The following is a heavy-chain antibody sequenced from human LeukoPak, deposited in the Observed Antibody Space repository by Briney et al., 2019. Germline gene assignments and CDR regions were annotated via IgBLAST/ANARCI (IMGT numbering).Heavy chain of an antibody. CDR1: GFTFGDYA. Sequence: GGALRLSCTASGFTFGDYAMSWVRQARGKGLEGVGFIRSKAYGGTTEYAASVKGRFTISRDDSKSIAYLQMNSLKTEDTAVYYCTRARVVGAESPDYWGQGTLVTVSS. D-gene: IGHD1-26*01. V-gene: IGHV3-49*04. CDR3: TRARVVGAESPDY. J-gene: IGHJ4*02. CDR2: IRSKAYGGTT.